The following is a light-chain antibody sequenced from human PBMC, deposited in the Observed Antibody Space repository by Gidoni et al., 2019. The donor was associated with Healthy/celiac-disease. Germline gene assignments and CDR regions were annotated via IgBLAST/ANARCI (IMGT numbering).Light chain of an antibody. V-gene: IGKV3-20*01. J-gene: IGKJ1*01. Sequence: EIVLTQSPGTLSLSPGERATLSCRAIQSVSSSYLAWYQQKPGQAPRLLIDGASSRATGIPDRFSGIGSGTDFTLTISRLEPEDFAVYYCQQYRAFGQXTKVEIK. CDR1: QSVSSSY. CDR3: QQYRA. CDR2: GAS.